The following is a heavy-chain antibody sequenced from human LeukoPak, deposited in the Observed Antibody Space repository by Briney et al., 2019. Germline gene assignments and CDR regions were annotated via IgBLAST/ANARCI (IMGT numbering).Heavy chain of an antibody. J-gene: IGHJ6*02. CDR1: GFTVSSNY. CDR2: IYSGGST. V-gene: IGHV3-53*01. Sequence: PGGSLRLSCAASGFTVSSNYMSWVRQAPGKGLEWVSVIYSGGSTYYADSVKGRFTISRDNSKNTLYLQMNSLRAEDTAVYYCARDKIWAYGMDVWGQGTTVTVSS. CDR3: ARDKIWAYGMDV. D-gene: IGHD2-15*01.